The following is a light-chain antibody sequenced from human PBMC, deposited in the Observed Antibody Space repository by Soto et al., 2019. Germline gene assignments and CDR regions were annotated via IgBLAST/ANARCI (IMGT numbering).Light chain of an antibody. V-gene: IGKV1-27*01. Sequence: DIQMPQSPSSLSASVGDRVTITCRASQGISNYLAWYHQKPGKVPKLLIYAASTLQSGVPSRFSGSGSGTDFTLTISSLQPEDVATYYCLKYNSAPWTFGQGPKVEIK. CDR3: LKYNSAPWT. CDR2: AAS. CDR1: QGISNY. J-gene: IGKJ1*01.